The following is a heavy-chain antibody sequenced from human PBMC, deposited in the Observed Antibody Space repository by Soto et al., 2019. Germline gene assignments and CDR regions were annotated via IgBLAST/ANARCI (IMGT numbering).Heavy chain of an antibody. CDR1: GFTFSSYS. V-gene: IGHV3-23*01. CDR2: ISSSGSST. CDR3: AKDPNYDILTGYSDY. D-gene: IGHD3-9*01. J-gene: IGHJ4*02. Sequence: SGGSLRLSCAASGFTFSSYSMNWVRQAPGKGLEWVSYISSSGSSTYYADSVKGRFTISRDNSKNTLYLQMNSLRAEDTAVYYCAKDPNYDILTGYSDYWGQGTLVTVSS.